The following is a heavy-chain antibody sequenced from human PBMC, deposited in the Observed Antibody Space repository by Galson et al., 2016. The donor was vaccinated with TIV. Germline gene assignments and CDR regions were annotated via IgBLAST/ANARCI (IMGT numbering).Heavy chain of an antibody. CDR3: VRAGSGWYELDY. J-gene: IGHJ4*02. CDR1: GFTFRSYT. Sequence: SLRLSCAASGFTFRSYTMNWVRQAPGKGLEWVSAITTTVPNTYYADSLKGRFTISRDNAKNSRFLKMNSLRVKDTGVYYCVRAGSGWYELDYWGQGTLVTVSS. V-gene: IGHV3-21*01. D-gene: IGHD6-19*01. CDR2: ITTTVPNT.